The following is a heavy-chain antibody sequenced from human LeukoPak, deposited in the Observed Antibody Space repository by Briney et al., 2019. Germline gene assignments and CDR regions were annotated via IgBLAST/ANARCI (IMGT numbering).Heavy chain of an antibody. D-gene: IGHD3-3*01. Sequence: GASVKVSCKASGYTFTGYSMHWVRQAPGQGLEWMGWINPNSGGTNYAQKFQGRVTMTGDTSISTAYMELSRLRSDDTAVYYCARVRKNDFWSGSKGVFDPWGQGTLVTVSS. CDR2: INPNSGGT. CDR3: ARVRKNDFWSGSKGVFDP. V-gene: IGHV1-2*02. CDR1: GYTFTGYS. J-gene: IGHJ5*02.